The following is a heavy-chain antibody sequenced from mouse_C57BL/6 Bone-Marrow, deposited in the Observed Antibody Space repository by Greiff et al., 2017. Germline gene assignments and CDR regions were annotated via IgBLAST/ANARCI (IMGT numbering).Heavy chain of an antibody. V-gene: IGHV1-50*01. CDR1: GYTFTSYW. CDR2: IDPSASYT. CDR3: ARDWPYYYGSSYWYFDV. D-gene: IGHD1-1*01. J-gene: IGHJ1*03. Sequence: QVQLQQPGAELVKPGASVKLSCKASGYTFTSYWMQWVKQRPGQGLEWIGEIDPSASYTNYNQKFKGKATLTVDTSSSTAYMQLSSLTSEDSAVYYCARDWPYYYGSSYWYFDVWGTGTTVTVSS.